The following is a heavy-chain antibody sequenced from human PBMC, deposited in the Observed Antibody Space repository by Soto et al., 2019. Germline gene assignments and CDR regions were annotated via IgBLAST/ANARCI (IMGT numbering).Heavy chain of an antibody. D-gene: IGHD3-3*01. CDR1: GYTFTSNG. CDR3: ARDVLRFLEWFQGDWFDP. Sequence: ASVKVSCKASGYTFTSNGISWVRQAPGQGLEWMGWISAYNGNTNYAQKLQGRVTMTTDTSTSTAYMELRSLRSDDTAMYYCARDVLRFLEWFQGDWFDPWCQGTLVIVSS. V-gene: IGHV1-18*01. CDR2: ISAYNGNT. J-gene: IGHJ5*02.